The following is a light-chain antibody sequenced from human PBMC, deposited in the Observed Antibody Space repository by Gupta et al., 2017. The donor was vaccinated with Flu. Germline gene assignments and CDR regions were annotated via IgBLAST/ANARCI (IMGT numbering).Light chain of an antibody. CDR1: PSINNW. CDR2: KAS. J-gene: IGKJ2*01. CDR3: RHYHTYPIT. Sequence: DSQITQTPSILSASVRDRVTITCRVSPSINNWFARYQQKSGKALNVLIYKASTVKSGVPSRFSDSDSAAEFTLAISGRQPADFATYYCRHYHTYPITFGQGTKVEIK. V-gene: IGKV1-5*03.